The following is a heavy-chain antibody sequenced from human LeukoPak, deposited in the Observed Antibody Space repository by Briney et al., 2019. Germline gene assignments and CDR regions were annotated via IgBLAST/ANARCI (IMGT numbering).Heavy chain of an antibody. V-gene: IGHV3-21*01. Sequence: GGSLRLSCAASGFTFSSYSMNWVSQAPGKGLEWVSSISSSSSYIYYADSVKGRFTISRDNAKNSLYLQMNSLRAEDTAVYYCARDRGYSYGAEGMDVWGQGTTVTVSS. CDR2: ISSSSSYI. CDR1: GFTFSSYS. D-gene: IGHD5-18*01. J-gene: IGHJ6*02. CDR3: ARDRGYSYGAEGMDV.